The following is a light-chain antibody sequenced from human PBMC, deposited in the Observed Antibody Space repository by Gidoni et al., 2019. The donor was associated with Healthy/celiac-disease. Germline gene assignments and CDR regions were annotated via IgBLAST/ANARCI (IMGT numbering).Light chain of an antibody. CDR3: QQYGSSPRT. J-gene: IGKJ2*01. CDR2: GAS. CDR1: QSVSSSY. V-gene: IGKV3-20*01. Sequence: VLTPSPGTLSLSPGERATLSCRASQSVSSSYLAWYQQKPGQAPRLLIYGASSRATGIPDRFSGSGSGTDFTLTISRLEPEDFAVYYCQQYGSSPRTFXQXTKLEIK.